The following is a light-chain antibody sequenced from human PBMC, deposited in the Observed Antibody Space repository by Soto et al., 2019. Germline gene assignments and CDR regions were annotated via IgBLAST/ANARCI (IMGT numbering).Light chain of an antibody. V-gene: IGKV2-30*01. CDR1: QSLVYSDGNAY. CDR2: KVS. Sequence: DVVRTQSPLSLPVTLGQPASISCRSSQSLVYSDGNAYLNWFHQRPGQSPRRLIYKVSYRYSGVPDRFSGSGSGTDFTLKISRVEAEDVGVYYCMKGTHWPPYTFGQGTKLEI. J-gene: IGKJ2*01. CDR3: MKGTHWPPYT.